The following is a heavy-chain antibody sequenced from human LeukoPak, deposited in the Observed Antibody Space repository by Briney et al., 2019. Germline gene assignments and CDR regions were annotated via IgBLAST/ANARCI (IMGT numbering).Heavy chain of an antibody. CDR3: ARDELSRTFYFDY. V-gene: IGHV3-21*04. D-gene: IGHD3-16*02. Sequence: GGSLRLSCAASGFTFSSYSMNWVRQAPGKGLEWVSSISSSSSYIYYADSVKGRFTISRDNAKNSLYLQMNSLRAEDTAVYYCARDELSRTFYFDYWGQGTLVTVSS. J-gene: IGHJ4*02. CDR1: GFTFSSYS. CDR2: ISSSSSYI.